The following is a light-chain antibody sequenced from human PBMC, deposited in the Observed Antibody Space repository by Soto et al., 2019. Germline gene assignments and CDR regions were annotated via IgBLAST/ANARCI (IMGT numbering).Light chain of an antibody. CDR2: DVN. CDR3: FSKISGFVYG. CDR1: NTDLGVYGY. Sequence: QSVLAQPASVSGSFGQSITISCSGPNTDLGVYGYVSWYQHQPGKAPKLLIYDVNNRPSGISDRFSGSKSGDTASLTISGLQAEDEADYFCFSKISGFVYGCGNGTKVTVL. J-gene: IGLJ1*01. V-gene: IGLV2-14*01.